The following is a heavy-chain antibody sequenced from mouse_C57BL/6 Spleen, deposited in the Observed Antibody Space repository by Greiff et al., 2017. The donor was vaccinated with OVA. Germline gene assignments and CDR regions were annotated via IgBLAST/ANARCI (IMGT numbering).Heavy chain of an antibody. Sequence: EVQRVESGPGMVKPSQSLSLTCTVTGYSITSGYDWHWIRHFPGNKLEWMGYISYSGSTNYNPSLKSRISFTHDTSKNHFFLKLNSVTTEDTATYYCARDGAYGSSYGAMDYWGQGTSVTVSS. CDR3: ARDGAYGSSYGAMDY. D-gene: IGHD1-1*01. CDR2: ISYSGST. V-gene: IGHV3-1*01. CDR1: GYSITSGYD. J-gene: IGHJ4*01.